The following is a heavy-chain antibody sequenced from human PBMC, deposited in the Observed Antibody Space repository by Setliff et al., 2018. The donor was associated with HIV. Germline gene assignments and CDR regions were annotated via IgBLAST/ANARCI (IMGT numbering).Heavy chain of an antibody. J-gene: IGHJ3*02. V-gene: IGHV3-11*01. Sequence: GGSLRLSCAASGFTFSDYYMTWIRQAPGKGLEWVSYIRSSGSTIYYVDSVKGRFTISRDNAKKSLHLQMNSLRAEDTAVYYCATADFPPPSYIWESYRSGAFDIWGQGTMVTVSS. D-gene: IGHD3-16*02. CDR2: IRSSGSTI. CDR3: ATADFPPPSYIWESYRSGAFDI. CDR1: GFTFSDYY.